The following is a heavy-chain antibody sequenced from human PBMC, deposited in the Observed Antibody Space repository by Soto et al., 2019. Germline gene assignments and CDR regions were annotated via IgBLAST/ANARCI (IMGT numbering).Heavy chain of an antibody. CDR1: GGSMSAYY. Sequence: PSETLSLTCTVSGGSMSAYYWSWIRQPPGNGLEYIGYIANSGSTSSNPSLRSRVTISTDTSESQFSLRLSSVTAADAAVYYCARSRGGVALDYWGQGTLVTVSS. J-gene: IGHJ4*02. V-gene: IGHV4-59*01. CDR3: ARSRGGVALDY. CDR2: IANSGST. D-gene: IGHD3-16*01.